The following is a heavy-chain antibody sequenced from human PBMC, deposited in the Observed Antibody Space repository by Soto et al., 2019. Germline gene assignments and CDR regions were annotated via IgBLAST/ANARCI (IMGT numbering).Heavy chain of an antibody. CDR3: ASGEVAVRRSWFLNL. D-gene: IGHD6-6*01. CDR1: GEYVSSSSFY. Sequence: QLHLQESGPGLAKPSETLSLTCSVSGEYVSSSSFYWGWIRQPPGKGLEWIGSMSTSGSTNYNPSLDSRVTISVDTSQNQFSLKLNGVNVGDTAIYCCASGEVAVRRSWFLNLWGRGTLVTVCS. J-gene: IGHJ2*01. CDR2: MSTSGST. V-gene: IGHV4-39*01.